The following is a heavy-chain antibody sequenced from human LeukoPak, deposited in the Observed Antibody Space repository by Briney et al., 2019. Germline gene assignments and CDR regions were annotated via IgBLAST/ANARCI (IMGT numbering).Heavy chain of an antibody. J-gene: IGHJ4*02. CDR1: GFTFSNYA. D-gene: IGHD3-22*01. V-gene: IGHV3-23*01. CDR2: IHGGGGSP. Sequence: GGSLRLSCAASGFTFSNYAMMWVRQAPGKGLEWVSGIHGGGGSPYYADAVKGRFSISRDNSKNTLYLQMNSLRAEDTAVYYCAKDLKAGDGIWLSGCWGQGTLVTVSS. CDR3: AKDLKAGDGIWLSGC.